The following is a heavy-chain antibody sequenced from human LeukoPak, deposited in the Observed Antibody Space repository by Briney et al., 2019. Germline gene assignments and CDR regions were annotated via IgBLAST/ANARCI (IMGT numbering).Heavy chain of an antibody. CDR3: ARDPRGSEYSHFDS. Sequence: GGSLRLSCVASGFSFSSSYMSWVRQAPGKGLEWVANIKQDGNEKHYVDSVKGRFTISRDNAKSSLYLQMNRLRADDTAVYYCARDPRGSEYSHFDSWGQGTLVIVSS. J-gene: IGHJ4*02. CDR1: GFSFSSSY. CDR2: IKQDGNEK. D-gene: IGHD3-10*01. V-gene: IGHV3-7*01.